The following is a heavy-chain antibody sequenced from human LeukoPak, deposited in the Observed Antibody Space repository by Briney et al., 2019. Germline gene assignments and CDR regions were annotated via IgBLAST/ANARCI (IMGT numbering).Heavy chain of an antibody. Sequence: GASVKVSCKASGYTFTSYAMHWVRQAPGQRLEWMGWINAGNGNTKYSQKFQGRVTITRDTSASTAYMELSSLRSEDTAVYYCARESGSVRGVIIYGVYLSWGQETLVTVSS. D-gene: IGHD3-10*01. CDR1: GYTFTSYA. V-gene: IGHV1-3*01. CDR2: INAGNGNT. CDR3: ARESGSVRGVIIYGVYLS. J-gene: IGHJ4*02.